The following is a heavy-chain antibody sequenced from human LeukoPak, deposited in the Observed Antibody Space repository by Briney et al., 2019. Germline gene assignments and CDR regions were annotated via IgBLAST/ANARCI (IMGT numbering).Heavy chain of an antibody. CDR2: INPDNSNI. CDR1: GYNFFTYW. CDR3: AREQKGLGTAFDY. V-gene: IGHV5-51*01. D-gene: IGHD2-8*02. J-gene: IGHJ4*02. Sequence: GESLKISCKASGYNFFTYWIAWVRQMPGKGLEWMAIINPDNSNIRYSPSFEGQVTISADKSVSTAYLQWSSLKASDTAMYYCAREQKGLGTAFDYWGQGTLVTVSS.